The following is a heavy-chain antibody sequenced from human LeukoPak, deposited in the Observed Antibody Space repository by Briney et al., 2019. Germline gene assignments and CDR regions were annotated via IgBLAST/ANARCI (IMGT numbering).Heavy chain of an antibody. D-gene: IGHD3-10*01. CDR1: GYSISSGFY. J-gene: IGHJ6*03. Sequence: ETLSLTCTVSGYSISSGFYWGWIRQPPGQGLEWIGSIHHTGRTYYNPSLKSRVTISLDTSKNQFSLKLSSVTAADTAVYYCARLSEITMVRGIKKHYYYYMDVWGKGTTVTISS. CDR2: IHHTGRT. V-gene: IGHV4-38-2*02. CDR3: ARLSEITMVRGIKKHYYYYMDV.